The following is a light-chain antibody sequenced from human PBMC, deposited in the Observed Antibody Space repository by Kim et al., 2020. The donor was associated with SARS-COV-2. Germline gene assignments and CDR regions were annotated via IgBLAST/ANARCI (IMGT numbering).Light chain of an antibody. CDR1: NRDVGGYDL. V-gene: IGLV2-23*02. CDR2: EVN. J-gene: IGLJ1*01. CDR3: CAYAGSGTLV. Sequence: QSALTQPASVSGSPGQSITISCTGTNRDVGGYDLVSWYQRHPGEGPKLLIYEVNKRPSGVSSRFSGFKSGSTASLTISGLQAEDEAEYYCCAYAGSGTLVFGSGTKVTVL.